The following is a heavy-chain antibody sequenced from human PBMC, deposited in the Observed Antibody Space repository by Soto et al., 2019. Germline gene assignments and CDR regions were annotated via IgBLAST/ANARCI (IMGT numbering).Heavy chain of an antibody. V-gene: IGHV1-18*01. Sequence: ASVKVSCKASGYTFTSYGISWVRQAPGQGLEWMGWISAYNGNTNYAQKLQGRVTMTTDTSTSTAYMELRSLRSDDTAVYYCASGYCSSTRCYVSDYWGQGTLVTVSS. CDR2: ISAYNGNT. CDR1: GYTFTSYG. D-gene: IGHD2-2*01. CDR3: ASGYCSSTRCYVSDY. J-gene: IGHJ4*02.